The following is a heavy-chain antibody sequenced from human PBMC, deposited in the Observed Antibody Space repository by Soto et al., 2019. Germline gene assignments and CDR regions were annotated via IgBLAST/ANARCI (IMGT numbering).Heavy chain of an antibody. CDR1: GGSIRSGGYY. Sequence: SETLSLTCTVSGGSIRSGGYYWSWIRQHPGKGVEWIGYIYYSGSTYYNPSLKSRVTISVDTAKNQFSLKLSSVTAADTAVYYCAREDCSSTSCYLGPGAFDIWGQGTMVTVSS. J-gene: IGHJ3*02. CDR3: AREDCSSTSCYLGPGAFDI. D-gene: IGHD2-2*01. CDR2: IYYSGST. V-gene: IGHV4-31*03.